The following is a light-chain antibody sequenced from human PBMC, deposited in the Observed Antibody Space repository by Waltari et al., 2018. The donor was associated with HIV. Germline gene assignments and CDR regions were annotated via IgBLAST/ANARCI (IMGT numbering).Light chain of an antibody. CDR3: NSYAGSNNWV. V-gene: IGLV2-8*01. J-gene: IGLJ3*02. CDR2: EVN. CDR1: SSDVGGFKY. Sequence: QSALTQPPSASGSPGQSVTISCTGTSSDVGGFKYVSWYQQHPGKAPKLMIYEVNKRPSGLPDRVSGSKSANTASLTVSGLQADDEADYYCNSYAGSNNWVFGGGTKLTVL.